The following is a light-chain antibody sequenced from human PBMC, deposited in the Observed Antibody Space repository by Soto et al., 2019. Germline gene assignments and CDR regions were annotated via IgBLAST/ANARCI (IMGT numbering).Light chain of an antibody. CDR2: DVS. J-gene: IGLJ2*01. CDR1: SSDVGGFNY. CDR3: NSYTSSSTLVV. Sequence: QSAPTQPASVSGSPGQSITISCTGTSSDVGGFNYVSWYQQHPGKAPKLMIYDVSNRPSGVSNRFSGSKSGNTASLTISGLQAEDEADYYCNSYTSSSTLVVFGGGTKLTVL. V-gene: IGLV2-14*01.